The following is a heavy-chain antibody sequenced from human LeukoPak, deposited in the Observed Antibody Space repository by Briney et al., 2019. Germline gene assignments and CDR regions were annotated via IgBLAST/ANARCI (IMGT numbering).Heavy chain of an antibody. D-gene: IGHD1-26*01. J-gene: IGHJ3*02. V-gene: IGHV4-34*01. CDR1: GGSFRGFY. CDR2: INHSGST. CDR3: ARGWELLRVHAFDI. Sequence: SETLSLTCAVYGGSFRGFYWSWIRQPPGKGLEWIGEINHSGSTNYNPSLKSRVTISVDTSKNQFSLKLSSVTAADTAVYYCARGWELLRVHAFDIWGQGTMVTVSS.